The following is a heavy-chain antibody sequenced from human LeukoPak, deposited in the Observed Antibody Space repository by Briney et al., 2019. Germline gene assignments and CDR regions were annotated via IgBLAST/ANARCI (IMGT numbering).Heavy chain of an antibody. V-gene: IGHV3-30*18. D-gene: IGHD3-10*01. CDR1: GFAFSNYG. Sequence: PGRSLRLSCAASGFAFSNYGMHWVRQAPGKGLEWVAVILYDGSTTYYGDSVKGRFTISRDNSKNTLYLQMNSPRAVDTAVYYCAKGRYYFYGSGSYYLDNWGQGTLVTVSS. CDR2: ILYDGSTT. J-gene: IGHJ4*02. CDR3: AKGRYYFYGSGSYYLDN.